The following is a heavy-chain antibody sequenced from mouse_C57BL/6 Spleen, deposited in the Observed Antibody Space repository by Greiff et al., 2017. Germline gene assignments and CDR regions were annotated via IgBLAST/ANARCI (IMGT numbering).Heavy chain of an antibody. CDR1: GYTFTDYY. Sequence: EVQLQQSGPELVKPGASVKISCKASGYTFTDYYMNWVKQSHGKSLEWIGDINPNNGGTSYNQKFKGKATLTVDKSSSTAYMELRSLTSEDSAVYYCARGAGGWLLPGYFDYWGQGTTLTVSS. CDR3: ARGAGGWLLPGYFDY. D-gene: IGHD2-3*01. V-gene: IGHV1-26*01. CDR2: INPNNGGT. J-gene: IGHJ2*01.